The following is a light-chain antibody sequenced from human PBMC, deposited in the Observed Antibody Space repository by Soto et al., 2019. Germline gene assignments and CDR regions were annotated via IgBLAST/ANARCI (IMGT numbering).Light chain of an antibody. Sequence: QLTQSPSSLSASVGDRVTITCRASQDISNYLNWYQQKPGKAPKLLIYDASNLETGVPSRFTGSGSGTGSGTDFTFTISSLQPEDIATYYCQQYDNLPLTFGGGTKVDIK. V-gene: IGKV1-33*01. CDR1: QDISNY. J-gene: IGKJ4*01. CDR3: QQYDNLPLT. CDR2: DAS.